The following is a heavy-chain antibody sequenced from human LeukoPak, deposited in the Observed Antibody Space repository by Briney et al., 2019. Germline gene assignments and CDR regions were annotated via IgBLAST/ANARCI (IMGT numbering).Heavy chain of an antibody. D-gene: IGHD2/OR15-2a*01. CDR2: FDPEDGET. CDR1: GYTLTELS. J-gene: IGHJ4*02. CDR3: ARGRDLLPTPDFDY. V-gene: IGHV1-24*01. Sequence: EASVKVSCKVSGYTLTELSMHWVRQAPGKGLEWMGGFDPEDGETIYAQKFQGRVTMTEDTSTDTAYMELSSLRSEDTAVYYCARGRDLLPTPDFDYWGQGTLVTVSS.